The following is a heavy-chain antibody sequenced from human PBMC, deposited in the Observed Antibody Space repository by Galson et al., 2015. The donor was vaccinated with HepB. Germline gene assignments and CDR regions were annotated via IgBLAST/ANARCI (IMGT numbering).Heavy chain of an antibody. CDR1: GFIFSNAW. CDR2: IKSKTDGGTT. CDR3: TTGIAVAGRPLWDD. J-gene: IGHJ4*02. V-gene: IGHV3-15*07. D-gene: IGHD6-19*01. Sequence: SLRLSCAASGFIFSNAWMSWVRQAPGKGLEWVGRIKSKTDGGTTDYAAPVKGRFTISRDDSKNTLYLQINSLQTEDTALYYCTTGIAVAGRPLWDDWGLGTLVTVSS.